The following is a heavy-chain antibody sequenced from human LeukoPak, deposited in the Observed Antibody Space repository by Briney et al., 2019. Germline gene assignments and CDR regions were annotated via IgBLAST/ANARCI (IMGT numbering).Heavy chain of an antibody. CDR2: IYSGGST. J-gene: IGHJ4*02. CDR1: GFTVSSNH. CDR3: ASQTTVKYYFDY. D-gene: IGHD4-17*01. Sequence: GGSLRLSCAASGFTVSSNHMSWVRQAPGKGLEWVSVIYSGGSTYYADSVKGRFTISRDNSKNTLYLQLNSLRGEDTAVYYCASQTTVKYYFDYWGQGTLVTVSS. V-gene: IGHV3-53*01.